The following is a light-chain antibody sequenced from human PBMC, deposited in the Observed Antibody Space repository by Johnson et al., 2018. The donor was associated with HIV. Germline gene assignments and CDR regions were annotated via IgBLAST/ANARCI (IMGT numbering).Light chain of an antibody. CDR3: GTWDNSLSAGLYV. CDR1: SSDMGNYA. V-gene: IGLV1-51*01. Sequence: QSVLTQPPSVSAAPGQKVTISCSGSSSDMGNYAVSWYQQLPGTAPKLLIYDNNKRPSGIPDRFSGSKSGTSATLGIAGLQTGDEADYFCGTWDNSLSAGLYVFGTGTEVTVL. J-gene: IGLJ1*01. CDR2: DNN.